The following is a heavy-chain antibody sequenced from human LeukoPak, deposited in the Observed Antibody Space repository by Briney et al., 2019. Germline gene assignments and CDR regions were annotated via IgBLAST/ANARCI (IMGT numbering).Heavy chain of an antibody. Sequence: GGSLRLSCAASGFTFSSYAMHWVRQAPGKGLEWVAVISYDGSNKYYADSVKGRFTISRDNSKNTLYLQMNSLRAEDTAVYYCARGHVGAFDYWGQGTLVTVSS. CDR3: ARGHVGAFDY. J-gene: IGHJ4*02. D-gene: IGHD1-26*01. CDR1: GFTFSSYA. CDR2: ISYDGSNK. V-gene: IGHV3-30-3*01.